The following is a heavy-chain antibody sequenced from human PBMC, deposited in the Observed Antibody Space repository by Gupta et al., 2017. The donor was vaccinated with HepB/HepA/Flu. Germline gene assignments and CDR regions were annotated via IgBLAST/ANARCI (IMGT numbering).Heavy chain of an antibody. CDR2: IIPIFGTA. CDR1: GGTFSSYA. J-gene: IGHJ5*02. V-gene: IGHV1-69*01. D-gene: IGHD3-10*01. Sequence: QVQLGQSGAEVKKPGSSVKVSCKASGGTFSSYAITWVRQAPGQGLEWMGGIIPIFGTANYAQKFQGRVTITADESTSTAYMELSSLRSEDTAVYYCAREHTYYYGSGGFDPWGQGTLVTVSS. CDR3: AREHTYYYGSGGFDP.